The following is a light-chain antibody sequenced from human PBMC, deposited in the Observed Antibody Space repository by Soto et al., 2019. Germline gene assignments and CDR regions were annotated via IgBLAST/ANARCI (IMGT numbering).Light chain of an antibody. Sequence: DIQMTQSPSSLSASVGDRVTITCQAGQDISNYLNWYQQKPGKAPKLLVYHASNLETGVPSRFSGSGSWTDFTFTISSLQPEDIATYYCQQYDNLPRTFGQGTKVEI. J-gene: IGKJ1*01. V-gene: IGKV1-33*01. CDR2: HAS. CDR3: QQYDNLPRT. CDR1: QDISNY.